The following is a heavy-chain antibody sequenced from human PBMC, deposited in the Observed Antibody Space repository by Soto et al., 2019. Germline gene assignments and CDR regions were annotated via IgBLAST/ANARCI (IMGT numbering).Heavy chain of an antibody. CDR2: INHSGST. Sequence: QVQLQQWGAGLLKPSETLSLTCAVYGGSFSGYYWSWIRQPPGKGLEWIGEINHSGSTNYNPSLKSRVTISVDTSKNQFSLKLSSVTAADTAVYYCARGRLVSHSSWYYYNILENWFDPWGQGTLVTVSS. V-gene: IGHV4-34*01. D-gene: IGHD6-13*01. J-gene: IGHJ5*02. CDR3: ARGRLVSHSSWYYYNILENWFDP. CDR1: GGSFSGYY.